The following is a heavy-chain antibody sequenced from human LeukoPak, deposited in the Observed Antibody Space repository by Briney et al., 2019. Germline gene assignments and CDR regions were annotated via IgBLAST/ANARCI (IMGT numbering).Heavy chain of an antibody. CDR2: ISSSSSTI. V-gene: IGHV3-48*04. Sequence: GGSLRLSCAASGFTFSSYSMNWVRQAPGKGLEWVSYISSSSSTIYYADSVKGRFTISRDNAKNSLYLQMNSLRAEDTAVYYCGRRYDILTGPARYWYFDLWGRGTLVTVSS. J-gene: IGHJ2*01. CDR1: GFTFSSYS. D-gene: IGHD3-9*01. CDR3: GRRYDILTGPARYWYFDL.